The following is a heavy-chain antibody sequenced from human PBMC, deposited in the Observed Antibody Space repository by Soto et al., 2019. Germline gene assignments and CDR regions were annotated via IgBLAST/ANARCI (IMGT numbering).Heavy chain of an antibody. D-gene: IGHD1-26*01. Sequence: QVPLVQSGAEVKKPGASVKVSCKASGYTFTSYDINWVRQATGQGLEWMGWMNPNSGNTGYAQKFQGRVTMTRNTSIXIAFMXXRSRRSEDTAVYYCAREPYSGGEAELGYYYYGMDVWGQGTTVTVSS. CDR3: AREPYSGGEAELGYYYYGMDV. V-gene: IGHV1-8*01. CDR1: GYTFTSYD. CDR2: MNPNSGNT. J-gene: IGHJ6*02.